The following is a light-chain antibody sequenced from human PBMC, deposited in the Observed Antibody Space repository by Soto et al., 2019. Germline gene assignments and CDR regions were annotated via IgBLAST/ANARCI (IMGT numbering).Light chain of an antibody. CDR2: DVS. J-gene: IGLJ2*01. CDR1: SSDVGGYNY. Sequence: QSALTQPASVSGSPGHSITISCTGPSSDVGGYNYVSWYQQHPGKAPKLMIYDVSNRPSGVSNRFSGSKSGNTASLTISGLQAEDEADYYCSSYTSSSTLAVFGGGTKVTVL. CDR3: SSYTSSSTLAV. V-gene: IGLV2-14*01.